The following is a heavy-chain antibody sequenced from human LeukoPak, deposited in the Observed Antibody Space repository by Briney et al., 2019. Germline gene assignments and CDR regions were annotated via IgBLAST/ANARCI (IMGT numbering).Heavy chain of an antibody. CDR3: ARARMPSGDLYYYGMDV. CDR2: ISSNGDST. Sequence: GGSLRLSCAASGFTFSSYAMHWVHQAPGKGLEYVSAISSNGDSTYYANSVKGRFTISRDNSKNTLYLQMGSLRPEDMAVYYCARARMPSGDLYYYGMDVWGQGTTVTVSS. D-gene: IGHD3-10*01. CDR1: GFTFSSYA. J-gene: IGHJ6*02. V-gene: IGHV3-64*01.